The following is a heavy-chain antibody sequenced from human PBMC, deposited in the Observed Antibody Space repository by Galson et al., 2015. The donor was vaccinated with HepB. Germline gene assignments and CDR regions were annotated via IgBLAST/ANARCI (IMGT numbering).Heavy chain of an antibody. D-gene: IGHD5-12*01. V-gene: IGHV3-48*04. CDR1: GFSLNRYS. CDR3: ARDSPGDSSGYFYYDN. J-gene: IGHJ4*02. CDR2: IGTSSSPI. Sequence: SLRLSCAVSGFSLNRYSMNWVRQAPGKGLEWLSYIGTSSSPIYYADSMKGRITISRDDARNSLYLLINGLRAEDTAMYYCARDSPGDSSGYFYYDNWGQGTLVTVSS.